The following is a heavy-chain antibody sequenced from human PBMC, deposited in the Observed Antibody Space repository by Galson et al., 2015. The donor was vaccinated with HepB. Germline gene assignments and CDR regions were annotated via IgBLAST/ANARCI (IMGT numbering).Heavy chain of an antibody. D-gene: IGHD3-9*01. J-gene: IGHJ5*02. Sequence: SVKVSCKASGYTFTSYAMNWVRQAPGQGLEWMGWINTNTGNPTYAQGFTGRFVFSLDTSVSTAYLQISSLKAEDTAVYYCARGPSDILTGYFGGDWFDPWGQGTLVTVSS. CDR2: INTNTGNP. V-gene: IGHV7-4-1*02. CDR1: GYTFTSYA. CDR3: ARGPSDILTGYFGGDWFDP.